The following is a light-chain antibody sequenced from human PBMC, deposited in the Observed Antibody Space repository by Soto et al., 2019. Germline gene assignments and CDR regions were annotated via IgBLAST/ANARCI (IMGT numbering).Light chain of an antibody. J-gene: IGLJ2*01. CDR1: SSDVGGYSH. CDR2: DVT. Sequence: QSALTQPRSVSGSPGQSVTISCTGSSSDVGGYSHVSWFQQHPGKAPKLMIYDVTKRPSGVPDRFSGSKSGNTASLTISGXQAEXESDYYCCSFAGTYTIFGGGTKLTVL. CDR3: CSFAGTYTI. V-gene: IGLV2-11*01.